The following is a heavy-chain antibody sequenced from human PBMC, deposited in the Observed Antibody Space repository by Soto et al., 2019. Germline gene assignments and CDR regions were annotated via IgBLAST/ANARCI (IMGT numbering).Heavy chain of an antibody. Sequence: EVQLVESGGGLVKAGGSLRLFCTASGCTFRNYNMNWVRQAPGKGLEWVSSISTGGAYMFYADSVKGRFTISRDNALNSLFLQIDSPRAEDTAVYYCARDIASPGGDYFDSWGQGTLVTVSS. V-gene: IGHV3-21*06. CDR2: ISTGGAYM. D-gene: IGHD2-21*01. CDR1: GCTFRNYN. J-gene: IGHJ4*02. CDR3: ARDIASPGGDYFDS.